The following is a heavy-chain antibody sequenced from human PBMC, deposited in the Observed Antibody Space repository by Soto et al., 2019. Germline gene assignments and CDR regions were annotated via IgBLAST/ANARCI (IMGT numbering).Heavy chain of an antibody. CDR3: ARDKGSRCHWFAS. V-gene: IGHV1-69*06. CDR1: GVTFSSYA. Sequence: SVNISCKSSGVTFSSYAISWVRQAPGQGLEWMGGIIPIFGTANYAQKFQGRVTITADKSTSTAYMELSSLRSEDTAVYYCARDKGSRCHWFASWGQRTLVIVSS. D-gene: IGHD6-13*01. J-gene: IGHJ5*01. CDR2: IIPIFGTA.